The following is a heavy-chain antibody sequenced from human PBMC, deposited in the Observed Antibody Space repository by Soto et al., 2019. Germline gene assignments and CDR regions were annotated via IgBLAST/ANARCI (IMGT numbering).Heavy chain of an antibody. V-gene: IGHV2-5*02. CDR2: IYWDEDK. J-gene: IGHJ4*02. CDR3: ALNSGYDYAESY. D-gene: IGHD5-12*01. Sequence: SGPTLVNPTQTLTLTCTFSGFSLSTSGVGVGWIRQPPGKALEWLALIYWDEDKRYSPSLKSRLTITKDTSKNQVVLTMTNMDPVDTATYYCALNSGYDYAESYWGQGTLVTVSS. CDR1: GFSLSTSGVG.